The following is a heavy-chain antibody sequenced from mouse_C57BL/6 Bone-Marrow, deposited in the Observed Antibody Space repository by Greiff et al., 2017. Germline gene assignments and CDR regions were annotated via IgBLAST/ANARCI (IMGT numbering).Heavy chain of an antibody. CDR2: IYPRSGNT. D-gene: IGHD2-3*01. J-gene: IGHJ3*01. CDR1: GYTFTSYG. V-gene: IGHV1-81*01. Sequence: VQGVESGAELARPGASVKLSCKASGYTFTSYGISWVKQRTGQGLEWIGEIYPRSGNTYYNEKFKGKSTLTADKSSSTAYMELRSLTSGDSAVYFCARGGWLLDWFAYWGQGTLVTVSA. CDR3: ARGGWLLDWFAY.